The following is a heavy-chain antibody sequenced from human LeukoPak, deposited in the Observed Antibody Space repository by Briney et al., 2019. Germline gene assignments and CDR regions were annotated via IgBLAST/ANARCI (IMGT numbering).Heavy chain of an antibody. CDR1: GFTFSSYA. CDR2: ISGSGGST. CDR3: AKEAFVVVVAASESDWFDH. J-gene: IGHJ5*02. V-gene: IGHV3-23*01. Sequence: GGSLRLSCAASGFTFSSYAMSWVRQAPGKGLEWVSAISGSGGSTYYADSVKGRFTISRDNSKNTLYLQMNSLRAEDTAVYYCAKEAFVVVVAASESDWFDHWGQGTLVTVSS. D-gene: IGHD2-15*01.